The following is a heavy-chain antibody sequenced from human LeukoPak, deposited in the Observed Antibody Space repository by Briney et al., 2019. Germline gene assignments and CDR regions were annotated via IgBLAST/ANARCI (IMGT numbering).Heavy chain of an antibody. CDR3: ARTYDILTGSDFDY. CDR1: GYTFTSYG. Sequence: ASVKVSCKASGYTFTSYGISWVRQAPGQGLEWMGWISAYNGNTNYAQKLQGRVTMTTDTSTSTAYIELRSLRSDDTAVYYCARTYDILTGSDFDYWGQGTLVTVSS. CDR2: ISAYNGNT. D-gene: IGHD3-9*01. J-gene: IGHJ4*02. V-gene: IGHV1-18*01.